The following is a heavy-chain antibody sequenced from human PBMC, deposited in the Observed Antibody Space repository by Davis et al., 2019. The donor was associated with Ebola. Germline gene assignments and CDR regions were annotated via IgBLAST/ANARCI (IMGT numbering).Heavy chain of an antibody. V-gene: IGHV6-1*01. Sequence: PSETLSLTCAISGDNVSAYTYGWNWIMQSPSRGLEWLGRTYYNSKWYKDYAVSVKSRITINPDTSKNQFSLHLNSVTPEDTAVYFCARGWLRTKFDYWGQGTQVTVSS. CDR2: TYYNSKWYK. CDR3: ARGWLRTKFDY. D-gene: IGHD1-1*01. CDR1: GDNVSAYTYG. J-gene: IGHJ4*02.